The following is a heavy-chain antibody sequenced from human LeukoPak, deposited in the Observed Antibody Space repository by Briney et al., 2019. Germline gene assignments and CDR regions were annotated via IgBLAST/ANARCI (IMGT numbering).Heavy chain of an antibody. CDR1: GLTFSDYY. Sequence: PGGSLRLSCAASGLTFSDYYMSWIRQAPGKGLEWVSYISSSGSTIYYADSVKGRFTISRDNAKNSLYLQMNSLRAEDTAVYYCARDLSNYYDSSGYSWGQGTLVTVSS. CDR2: ISSSGSTI. CDR3: ARDLSNYYDSSGYS. V-gene: IGHV3-11*01. D-gene: IGHD3-22*01. J-gene: IGHJ5*02.